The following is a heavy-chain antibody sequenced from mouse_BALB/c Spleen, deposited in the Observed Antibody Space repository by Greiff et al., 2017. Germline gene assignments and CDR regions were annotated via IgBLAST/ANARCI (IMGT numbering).Heavy chain of an antibody. J-gene: IGHJ1*01. V-gene: IGHV1-14*01. Sequence: VQLKQSGPELVKPGASVKMSCKASGYTFTSYVMYWVKQKPGQGLEWIGYINPYNDGTKYNEKFKGKATLTTDKSSSTAYMEHSSLTSEDTAVYYYARSYYYEGYFDDWGEGTTVTVSS. CDR3: ARSYYYEGYFDD. CDR1: GYTFTSYV. D-gene: IGHD1-1*01. CDR2: INPYNDGT.